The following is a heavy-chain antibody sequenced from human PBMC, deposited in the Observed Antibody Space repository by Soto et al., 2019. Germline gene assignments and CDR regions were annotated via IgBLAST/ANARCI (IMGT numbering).Heavy chain of an antibody. CDR2: IYYSGST. J-gene: IGHJ6*02. D-gene: IGHD6-25*01. CDR3: AREGKQRGMDV. V-gene: IGHV4-31*03. CDR1: GGSISSGGYY. Sequence: SETLSLTCTVSGGSISSGGYYWSWIRQHPGKGLEWIGYIYYSGSTYYNPSLKSRVTISVDTSKNQFSLKLSSVTAAGTAVYYCAREGKQRGMDVWGQGTTVTVSS.